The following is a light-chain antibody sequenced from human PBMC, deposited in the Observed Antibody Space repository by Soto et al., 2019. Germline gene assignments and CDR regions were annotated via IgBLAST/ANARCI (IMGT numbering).Light chain of an antibody. CDR3: SSYAGSYTFVV. V-gene: IGLV2-14*01. CDR2: EVS. CDR1: SSDVGGYNY. J-gene: IGLJ2*01. Sequence: QSALTQPASVSGSPGQSITISCTGTSSDVGGYNYVSWYQQHPGKAPKLMIYEVSTRPSGVSNRFSGSKSGNTASLTISGLQAEDEADYYCSSYAGSYTFVVFGGGTKLTVL.